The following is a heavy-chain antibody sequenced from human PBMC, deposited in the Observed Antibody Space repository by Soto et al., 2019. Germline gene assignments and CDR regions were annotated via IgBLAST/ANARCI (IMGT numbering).Heavy chain of an antibody. D-gene: IGHD1-26*01. CDR1: GYTFSNYD. CDR2: MNPNSGNT. V-gene: IGHV1-8*01. Sequence: GASVKVSCKASGYTFSNYDINWVRQATGQGLEWVGRMNPNSGNTGYAQKFQGRVTMTRNTSISTAYMELGSLRSEDTAVYYCARSPVIGSTNQWFDPWGQGTLVTVSS. J-gene: IGHJ5*02. CDR3: ARSPVIGSTNQWFDP.